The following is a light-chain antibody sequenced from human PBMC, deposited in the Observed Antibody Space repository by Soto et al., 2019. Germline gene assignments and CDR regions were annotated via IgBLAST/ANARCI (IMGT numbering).Light chain of an antibody. J-gene: IGKJ1*01. CDR3: QHYNTWPWT. CDR2: GAS. CDR1: QSVNSN. Sequence: ETVMTQSPATLSVSPGDRATLSCRASQSVNSNLAWYQQKLGQAPRVLIFGASTRATGIPARFSGSGSGTEFILTISSLQSEDFAVYYCQHYNTWPWTFGQGTKVDIK. V-gene: IGKV3-15*01.